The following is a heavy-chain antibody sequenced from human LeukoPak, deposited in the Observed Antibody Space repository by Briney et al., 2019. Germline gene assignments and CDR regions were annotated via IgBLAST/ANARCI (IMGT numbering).Heavy chain of an antibody. Sequence: ASVKVSCKASGYTFTSYGIAWVRQAPGQGLEWMGWISVYNGNTNYAQKFQGRVTMTRDTSTSTVYMELSSLRSEDTAVYYCARERKRSDSSGYYYGYWGQGTLVTVSS. D-gene: IGHD3-22*01. CDR2: ISVYNGNT. CDR1: GYTFTSYG. J-gene: IGHJ4*02. CDR3: ARERKRSDSSGYYYGY. V-gene: IGHV1-18*01.